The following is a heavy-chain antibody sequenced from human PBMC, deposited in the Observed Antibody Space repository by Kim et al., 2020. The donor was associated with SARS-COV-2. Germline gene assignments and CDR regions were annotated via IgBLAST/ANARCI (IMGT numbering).Heavy chain of an antibody. D-gene: IGHD6-13*01. CDR1: GFTFSSYA. CDR3: AKVPVAAPGSN. J-gene: IGHJ4*02. CDR2: IKSSGGST. V-gene: IGHV3-23*01. Sequence: GGSLRLSCAASGFTFSSYAMSWVRQAPGKGLEWVSLIKSSGGSTYYADSVKGRFTISRDNSQNTLYLQMNSLRAEDTAVYYCAKVPVAAPGSNWGQGTLVTVSS.